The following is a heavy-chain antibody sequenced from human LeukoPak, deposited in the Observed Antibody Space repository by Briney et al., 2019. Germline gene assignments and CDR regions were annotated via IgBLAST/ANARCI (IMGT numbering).Heavy chain of an antibody. V-gene: IGHV3-66*02. J-gene: IGHJ6*02. CDR1: GFTVSSNY. CDR2: IYSGGST. Sequence: GGSLRLSCAASGFTVSSNYMSWVRQAPGKGLEWLSVIYSGGSTYYADSVKGRFTISRDNSKNTLYLQMNSLRAEGTAVYYCASSAYYDSSGYLDVWGQGTTVTVSS. D-gene: IGHD3-22*01. CDR3: ASSAYYDSSGYLDV.